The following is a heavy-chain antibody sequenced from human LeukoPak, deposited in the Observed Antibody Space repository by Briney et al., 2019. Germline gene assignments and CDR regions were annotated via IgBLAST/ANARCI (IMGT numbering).Heavy chain of an antibody. J-gene: IGHJ4*02. Sequence: SSETLSLTCAVYGGSFSGYYWSWIRQPPGKGLEWIGFIYYSGSTNYNPSPRSRVTISVDTSKNQFSLKVTSVTTADTAVYYCARYSYGSGYFDYWGQGTLATVSS. V-gene: IGHV4-59*01. CDR1: GGSFSGYY. CDR2: IYYSGST. D-gene: IGHD3-10*01. CDR3: ARYSYGSGYFDY.